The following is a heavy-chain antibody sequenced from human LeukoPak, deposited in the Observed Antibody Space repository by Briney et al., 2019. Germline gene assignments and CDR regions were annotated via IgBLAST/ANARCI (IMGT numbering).Heavy chain of an antibody. D-gene: IGHD3-3*01. CDR3: ARDRGFWGGYSNDY. CDR1: GYSISSGYY. CDR2: IYHSGIA. V-gene: IGHV4-38-2*02. Sequence: SSETLSLTCTVSGYSISSGYYWGWIRQPPGKGLEWIGSIYHSGIAYYNPSLKSRVTISVDTSKNQFSLRLSSVTAADTAVYYCARDRGFWGGYSNDYWGQGTLVTVSS. J-gene: IGHJ4*02.